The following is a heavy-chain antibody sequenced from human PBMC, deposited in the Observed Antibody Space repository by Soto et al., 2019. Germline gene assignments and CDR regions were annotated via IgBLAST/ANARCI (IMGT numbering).Heavy chain of an antibody. D-gene: IGHD6-19*01. J-gene: IGHJ4*02. CDR1: GGSFSGYY. Sequence: SETLSLTCAVYGGSFSGYYWTWIRQPPGTGLEWIGEINHSGVTHYNPSLKSRVTVSVDTSKNQFSLKLTSMTAADTAVYFCVSHRNYIVVSGSYFDYWSQGTLVTVSS. CDR3: VSHRNYIVVSGSYFDY. CDR2: INHSGVT. V-gene: IGHV4-34*01.